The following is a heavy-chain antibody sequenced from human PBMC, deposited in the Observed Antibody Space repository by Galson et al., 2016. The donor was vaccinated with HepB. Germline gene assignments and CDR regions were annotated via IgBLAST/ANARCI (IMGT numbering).Heavy chain of an antibody. CDR3: ARDISGHGTANWDQNY. V-gene: IGHV3-21*01. D-gene: IGHD1-1*01. Sequence: SLRLSCAASRSTFSSHTMNWVRQAPGKGLEWVSSTSGNSRYIYYADSVKGRFTVSRDTAEKSLFLQMNNLIVEDTAMYYCARDISGHGTANWDQNYWCQGTLVTVSS. CDR2: TSGNSRYI. CDR1: RSTFSSHT. J-gene: IGHJ4*02.